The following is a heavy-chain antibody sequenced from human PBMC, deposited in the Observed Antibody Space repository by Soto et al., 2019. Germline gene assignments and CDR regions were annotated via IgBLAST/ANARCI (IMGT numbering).Heavy chain of an antibody. CDR1: GDSVSSNSAA. V-gene: IGHV6-1*01. J-gene: IGHJ6*02. CDR2: TYYRSKWYN. CDR3: ARARYSSSYLGFGGDSYYYGMDV. Sequence: SQTLSLTCAISGDSVSSNSAAWNWIRQSPSRGLEWLGRTYYRSKWYNDYAVSVKSRITINPDTSKNQFPLQLNSVTPEDTAVYYCARARYSSSYLGFGGDSYYYGMDVWGQGTTVTVSS. D-gene: IGHD6-6*01.